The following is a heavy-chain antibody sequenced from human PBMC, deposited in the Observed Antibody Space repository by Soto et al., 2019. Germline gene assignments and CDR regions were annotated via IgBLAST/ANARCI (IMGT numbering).Heavy chain of an antibody. CDR2: IWYDGTNT. V-gene: IGHV3-33*06. CDR1: AFTFTAYG. J-gene: IGHJ6*02. Sequence: PGGSLRLSCAASAFTFTAYGMHWVRQAPGKGLEWVAVIWYDGTNTYYADSVKGRFTISRGNSRHTLYLQMNNLRAEDTAVYYCAKDEYQLSNFYSMDVWGQGTTVTVSS. CDR3: AKDEYQLSNFYSMDV. D-gene: IGHD2-2*01.